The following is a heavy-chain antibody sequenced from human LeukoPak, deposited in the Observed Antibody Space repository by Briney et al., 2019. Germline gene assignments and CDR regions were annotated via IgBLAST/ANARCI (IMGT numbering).Heavy chain of an antibody. V-gene: IGHV3-48*01. D-gene: IGHD3-3*01. CDR2: ISPDSRTI. J-gene: IGHJ5*01. CDR3: TRDPEWGVWFDS. Sequence: GGSLRLSCAASGFIFSSYAMNWVRQAPGKGLEWVSYISPDSRTIYYADSVKGRFTISRDNAKNSLYLQMNSLRAEDTAVYYCTRDPEWGVWFDSWGQGTLVTVSS. CDR1: GFIFSSYA.